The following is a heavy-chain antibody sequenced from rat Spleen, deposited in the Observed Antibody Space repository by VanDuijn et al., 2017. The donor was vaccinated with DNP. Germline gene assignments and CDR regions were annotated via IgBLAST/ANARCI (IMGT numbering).Heavy chain of an antibody. CDR3: ATGVDY. V-gene: IGHV5S13*01. D-gene: IGHD4-3*01. CDR2: TTTGGANT. Sequence: EVQLVESGGGLVQPGRALTLSCAASGFTFRNYGMAWVRQTPKKGLEWVASTTTGGANTNYRDSVKGRFTISRDNAKSTLYLQMDSLRSEDTATYYCATGVDYWGQGVMVTVSS. J-gene: IGHJ2*01. CDR1: GFTFRNYG.